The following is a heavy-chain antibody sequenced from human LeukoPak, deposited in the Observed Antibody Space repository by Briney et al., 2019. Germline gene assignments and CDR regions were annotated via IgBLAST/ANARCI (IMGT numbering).Heavy chain of an antibody. Sequence: PSETLSLTCAVYGGSFSGYYWSWIRQPPGKGLEWFGEINHSGTTNYNPSLKSRVTISVDTSKNQFSLKLSSVTAADTAVYYCANRHVAGGDYWGQGTLVTVSS. V-gene: IGHV4-34*01. CDR3: ANRHVAGGDY. CDR1: GGSFSGYY. J-gene: IGHJ4*02. CDR2: INHSGTT. D-gene: IGHD6-19*01.